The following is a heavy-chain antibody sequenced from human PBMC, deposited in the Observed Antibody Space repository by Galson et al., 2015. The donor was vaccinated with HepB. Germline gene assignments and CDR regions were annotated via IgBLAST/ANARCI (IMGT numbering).Heavy chain of an antibody. CDR3: AKDSAGGYSSSWPYFDY. CDR2: ISWDGGST. J-gene: IGHJ4*02. D-gene: IGHD6-13*01. CDR1: GFTFDDYA. Sequence: SLRLSCAASGFTFDDYAMHWVRQAPGKGLEWVSLISWDGGSTYYADSVKGRFTISRDNSKNSLYLQMNSLRAEDTALYYCAKDSAGGYSSSWPYFDYWGQGTLVTVSS. V-gene: IGHV3-43D*03.